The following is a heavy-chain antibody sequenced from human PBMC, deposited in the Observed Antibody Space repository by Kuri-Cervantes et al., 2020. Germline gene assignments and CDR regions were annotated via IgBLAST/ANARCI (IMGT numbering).Heavy chain of an antibody. Sequence: GSLRLSCAVSGGSISSSNWWSWVRQPPGKGLEWIGEIYHSGSTNYNPSLKSRVTISVDKSKNQFSLKLSSVTAADTAVYYCARGRGNYYYYMDVWGKGTTVTVSS. V-gene: IGHV4-4*02. CDR2: IYHSGST. J-gene: IGHJ6*03. D-gene: IGHD3-10*01. CDR3: ARGRGNYYYYMDV. CDR1: GGSISSSNW.